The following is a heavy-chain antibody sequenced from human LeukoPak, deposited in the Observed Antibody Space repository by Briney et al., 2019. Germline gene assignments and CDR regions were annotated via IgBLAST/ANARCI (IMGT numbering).Heavy chain of an antibody. J-gene: IGHJ4*02. D-gene: IGHD2-2*01. CDR1: GYTFTNYG. CDR3: ARQDCSSTSCYFDY. V-gene: IGHV1-18*01. CDR2: ISGYNGNT. Sequence: ASVKVSCKTSGYTFTNYGISWVRQAPGPGPEWMGWISGYNGNTNYVQKFQGRVTMTTDTSTSTAYMELRSLRSDDTAVYYCARQDCSSTSCYFDYWGQGTLVTVSS.